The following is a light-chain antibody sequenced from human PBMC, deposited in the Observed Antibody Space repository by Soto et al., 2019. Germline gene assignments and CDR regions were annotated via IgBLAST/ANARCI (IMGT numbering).Light chain of an antibody. J-gene: IGLJ1*01. V-gene: IGLV2-23*01. Sequence: QSVLTQPASVSGSPGQSITISCTGTSSDVGSYNLVSWYQQHPGKAPRLMIYEGSKRPSGVSNRFSGSKSGNTASLTISGLQAEDEAYYYCGSYAGSSTPYVFGTGTKVTVL. CDR3: GSYAGSSTPYV. CDR1: SSDVGSYNL. CDR2: EGS.